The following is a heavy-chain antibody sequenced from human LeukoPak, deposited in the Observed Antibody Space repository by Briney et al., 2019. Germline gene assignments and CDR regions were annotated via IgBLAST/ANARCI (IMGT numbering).Heavy chain of an antibody. CDR2: INPNSGGT. Sequence: ASVKVSCKASGYTFTGYYVHWVRQAPGQGHEWMGWINPNSGGTNYAQKFQGRVTMTRDTSISTAYMKLSRLRSDDTAVYYCARDRGYSGWYGVNGMDVWGQGTTVTVSS. CDR3: ARDRGYSGWYGVNGMDV. V-gene: IGHV1-2*02. J-gene: IGHJ6*02. CDR1: GYTFTGYY. D-gene: IGHD6-19*01.